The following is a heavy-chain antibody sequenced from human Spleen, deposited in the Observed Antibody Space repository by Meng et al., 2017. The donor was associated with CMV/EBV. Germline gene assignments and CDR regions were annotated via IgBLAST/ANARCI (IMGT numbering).Heavy chain of an antibody. D-gene: IGHD1-26*01. CDR3: TRDSGTYTRMDY. CDR1: GASVSSRSHY. V-gene: IGHV4-39*07. CDR2: IYYNGNT. J-gene: IGHJ4*02. Sequence: GSLRLSCDVSGASVSSRSHYWGWIRQPPGKNLEWIGSIYYNGNTHNNPSLKSRVTMSVDTSKNQFSLKVRSLTAADTAVYYCTRDSGTYTRMDYWGQGTLVTVSS.